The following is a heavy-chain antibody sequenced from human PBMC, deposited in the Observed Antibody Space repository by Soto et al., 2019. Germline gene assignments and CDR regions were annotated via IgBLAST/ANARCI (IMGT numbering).Heavy chain of an antibody. J-gene: IGHJ4*02. CDR1: GFTFSNAW. CDR3: ATGQYFHX. CDR2: IKSIYNGGTI. V-gene: IGHV3-15*01. Sequence: GGSLRLSCAGSGFTFSNAWMSWVRQAPGKGLEWVGRIKSIYNGGTIEYAAPVKGRFIITRDDSRATVFLQMNSLKTEDTAVYYCATGQYFHXWGQGTQVTVSX.